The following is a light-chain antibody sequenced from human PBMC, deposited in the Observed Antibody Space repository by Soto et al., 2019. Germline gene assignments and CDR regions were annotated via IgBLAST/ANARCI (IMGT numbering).Light chain of an antibody. CDR1: STDFVSYNR. Sequence: QSALTQPPSVSGSPGQSVTISCTGTSTDFVSYNRVSWYQQPPGTAPKLIIYEASNRPSGVPDRFSGSKFGNTASLTISGLQAEDEADYSCCSFAGSYTYVFGTGTKVTVL. V-gene: IGLV2-18*02. J-gene: IGLJ1*01. CDR2: EAS. CDR3: CSFAGSYTYV.